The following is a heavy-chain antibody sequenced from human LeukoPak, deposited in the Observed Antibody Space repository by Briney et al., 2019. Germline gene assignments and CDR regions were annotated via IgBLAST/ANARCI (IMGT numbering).Heavy chain of an antibody. CDR1: GFTFDDYD. CDR3: AKGGGTWDYYYMDV. CDR2: ISWNSGSI. J-gene: IGHJ6*03. Sequence: GGSLRLSCAASGFTFDDYDMHWVRQAPGKGLEWVTGISWNSGSIGYADSVKGRFTISRDNAKNSLYLQMNSLRAEDMALYYCAKGGGTWDYYYMDVWGKGTTVTVSS. V-gene: IGHV3-9*03. D-gene: IGHD1-26*01.